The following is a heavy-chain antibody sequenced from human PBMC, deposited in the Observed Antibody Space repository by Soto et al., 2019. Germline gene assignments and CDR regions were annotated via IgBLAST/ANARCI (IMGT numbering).Heavy chain of an antibody. CDR2: IYYSGIT. D-gene: IGHD4-17*01. J-gene: IGHJ3*02. CDR3: AGQHGDPRSAAFDM. Sequence: QLQLQESGPGLVKPSETLSLTCGVSGGSIGSTYNYWAWVRQPPGKGLEWIGSIYYSGITYYNPALKSRLTISVDTSKNQFSLELSSVTAADTTIYYCAGQHGDPRSAAFDMWGQGTMVTVSS. V-gene: IGHV4-39*01. CDR1: GGSIGSTYNY.